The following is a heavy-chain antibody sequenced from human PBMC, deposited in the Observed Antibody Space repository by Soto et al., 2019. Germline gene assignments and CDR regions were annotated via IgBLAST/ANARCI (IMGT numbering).Heavy chain of an antibody. CDR2: IYSGGST. V-gene: IGHV3-66*01. D-gene: IGHD1-26*01. CDR1: GFIVSSNY. Sequence: EVQLVESGGGLVQPGGSLRLSCAASGFIVSSNYMTWVRQALGKGLEWVSVIYSGGSTYYADSVKGRFTISRDNSKNTLYLQMNSLRAEDTAMYYCVTRGSFDCWGQGTLVTVSS. J-gene: IGHJ4*02. CDR3: VTRGSFDC.